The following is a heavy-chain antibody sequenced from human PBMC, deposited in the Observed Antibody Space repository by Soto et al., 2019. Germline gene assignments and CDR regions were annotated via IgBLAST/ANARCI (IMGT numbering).Heavy chain of an antibody. J-gene: IGHJ6*02. V-gene: IGHV1-69*13. Sequence: ASVKVSCKASGGTFSSYAISWVRQAPGQGLEWMGGIIPIFGTANYAQKFQGRVTITADEATSTAYMELSSLRSEDTAVYYCARVSNVVVPAATYYHYGMDVWGQGTTVTV. CDR1: GGTFSSYA. CDR3: ARVSNVVVPAATYYHYGMDV. D-gene: IGHD2-2*01. CDR2: IIPIFGTA.